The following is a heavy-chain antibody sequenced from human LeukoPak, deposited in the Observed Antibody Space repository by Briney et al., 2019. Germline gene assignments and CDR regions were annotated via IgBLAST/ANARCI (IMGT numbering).Heavy chain of an antibody. D-gene: IGHD5-24*01. Sequence: SETLSLTCSVSGASITTTNFWWTWIRQSPGRGLEWIGYIHDRGSDKYNPALESRATLSVDTSKNQFSLKLSSVTAADTAVYYCARHVEMATTMDYWGQGTLVTVSS. J-gene: IGHJ4*02. V-gene: IGHV4-61*01. CDR2: IHDRGSD. CDR1: GASITTTNFW. CDR3: ARHVEMATTMDY.